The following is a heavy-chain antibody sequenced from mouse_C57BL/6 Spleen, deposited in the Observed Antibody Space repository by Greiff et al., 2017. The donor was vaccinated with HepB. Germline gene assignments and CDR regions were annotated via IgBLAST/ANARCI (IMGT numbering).Heavy chain of an antibody. CDR1: GYTFTSYW. Sequence: QVHVKQPGAELVKPGASVKMSCKASGYTFTSYWITWVKQRPGQGLEWIGDIYPGSGSTNYNEKFKSKATLTVDTSSSTAYMQLSSLTSEDSAVYYCARSTTDWYFDVWGTGTTVTVSS. CDR3: ARSTTDWYFDV. CDR2: IYPGSGST. D-gene: IGHD1-1*01. J-gene: IGHJ1*03. V-gene: IGHV1-55*01.